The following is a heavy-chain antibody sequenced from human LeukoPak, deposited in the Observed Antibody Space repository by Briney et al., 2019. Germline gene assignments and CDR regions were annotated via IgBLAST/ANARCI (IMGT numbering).Heavy chain of an antibody. J-gene: IGHJ1*01. V-gene: IGHV3-23*01. D-gene: IGHD3-22*01. CDR3: AKGRDSSGRQYFQH. Sequence: PGGSLRLSCAASGFTFSSYWMHWVRQAPGKGLEWVSHISGSGGSTYYTDSVKGRFTISRDNSMNTLYLQMNSLRAEDTAVYFCAKGRDSSGRQYFQHWGQGTLVTVSS. CDR1: GFTFSSYW. CDR2: ISGSGGST.